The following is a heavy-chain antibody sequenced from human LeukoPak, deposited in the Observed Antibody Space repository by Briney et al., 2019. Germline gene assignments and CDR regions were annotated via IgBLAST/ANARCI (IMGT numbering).Heavy chain of an antibody. Sequence: SGTLSLTCTVSGGSISSYYWSWIRQPPGKGLEWIGYIYYSGSTNYNPSLKSRVTISVDTSKNQFSLKLSSVTAADTAVYYCARGGSYQTEYFQHWGQGTLVTVSS. CDR2: IYYSGST. CDR3: ARGGSYQTEYFQH. J-gene: IGHJ1*01. V-gene: IGHV4-59*01. CDR1: GGSISSYY. D-gene: IGHD1-26*01.